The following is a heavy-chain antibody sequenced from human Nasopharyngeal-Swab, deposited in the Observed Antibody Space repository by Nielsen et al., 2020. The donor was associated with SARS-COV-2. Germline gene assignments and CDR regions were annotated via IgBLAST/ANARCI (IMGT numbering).Heavy chain of an antibody. J-gene: IGHJ4*02. Sequence: SETLSLTCTVSGGSISSGGYYWSWIRQHPGKGLEWIGYIYYSGSTNYNPSLQSRVTISVDTSKNQFSLKLSSVTAADTAVYYCARHELVAVAGYFDYWGQGTLVTVSS. CDR3: ARHELVAVAGYFDY. V-gene: IGHV4-39*01. CDR2: IYYSGST. CDR1: GGSISSGGYY. D-gene: IGHD6-19*01.